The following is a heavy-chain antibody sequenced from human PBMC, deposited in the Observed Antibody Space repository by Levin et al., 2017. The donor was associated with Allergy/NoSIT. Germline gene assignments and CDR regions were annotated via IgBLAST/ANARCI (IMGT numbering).Heavy chain of an antibody. CDR1: GFTFSSYE. Sequence: SCAASGFTFSSYEMNWVRQAPGKGLEWVSYISSSGSTIYYADSVKGRFTISRDNAKNSLYLQMNSLRAEDTAVYYCARAPYNWNYYGMDVWGQGTTVTVSS. V-gene: IGHV3-48*03. J-gene: IGHJ6*02. CDR2: ISSSGSTI. CDR3: ARAPYNWNYYGMDV. D-gene: IGHD1-20*01.